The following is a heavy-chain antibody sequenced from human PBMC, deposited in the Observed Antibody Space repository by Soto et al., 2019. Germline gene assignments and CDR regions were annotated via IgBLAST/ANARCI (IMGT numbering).Heavy chain of an antibody. D-gene: IGHD3-22*01. CDR2: IYHSGST. CDR3: ARVPIYYDSSGYYHYGTFDI. J-gene: IGHJ3*02. Sequence: SETLSLTCAVSGGSINSAGYSWICIRQPPGNGLELIGYIYHSGSTYYNPSLKSRVTISLDRSNNHFSLKLSSVTAADTAVYYCARVPIYYDSSGYYHYGTFDIWGQGTMVTVSS. CDR1: GGSINSAGYS. V-gene: IGHV4-30-2*01.